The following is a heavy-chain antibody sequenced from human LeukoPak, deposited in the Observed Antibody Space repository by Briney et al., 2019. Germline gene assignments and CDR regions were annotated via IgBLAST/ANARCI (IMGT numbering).Heavy chain of an antibody. Sequence: GGSLRLSCAASGFTFSNYWMTWVRPAPGKGLEWVAVINQDATKEYYMDSVKARFTISRDNAKNSVSLQMNSLRAEDTAVYYCVRDGGVSGYDLLDYWGQGTLVTVSS. J-gene: IGHJ4*02. D-gene: IGHD5-12*01. CDR2: INQDATKE. V-gene: IGHV3-7*01. CDR3: VRDGGVSGYDLLDY. CDR1: GFTFSNYW.